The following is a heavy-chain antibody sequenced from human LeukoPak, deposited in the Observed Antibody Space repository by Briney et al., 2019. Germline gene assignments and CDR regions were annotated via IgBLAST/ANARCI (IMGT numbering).Heavy chain of an antibody. CDR3: ARAVKANHSSGWYLETKIWDWFDP. V-gene: IGHV1-18*01. CDR2: ISGYNGNT. CDR1: GYTFTNYG. J-gene: IGHJ5*02. Sequence: ASVKVSCKASGYTFTNYGINWVRQAPGQGLEWMGWISGYNGNTNYAQKLQGRVTMTTDTSTSTAYMELRSLRSDDTAVYYCARAVKANHSSGWYLETKIWDWFDPWGQGTLVTVSS. D-gene: IGHD6-19*01.